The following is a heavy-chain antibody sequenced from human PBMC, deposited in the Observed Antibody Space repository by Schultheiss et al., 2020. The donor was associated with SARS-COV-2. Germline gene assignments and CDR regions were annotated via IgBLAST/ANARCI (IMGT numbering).Heavy chain of an antibody. D-gene: IGHD2-15*01. V-gene: IGHV4-59*12. J-gene: IGHJ4*02. CDR2: IYHSGST. Sequence: SETLSLTCTVSGGSISSYYWSWIRQPPGKGLEWIGYIYHSGSTYYNPSLKSRVTISVDRSKNQFSLKLSSVTAADTAVYYCARVGYCSGGSCYGVGYWGQGTLVTVSS. CDR1: GGSISSYY. CDR3: ARVGYCSGGSCYGVGY.